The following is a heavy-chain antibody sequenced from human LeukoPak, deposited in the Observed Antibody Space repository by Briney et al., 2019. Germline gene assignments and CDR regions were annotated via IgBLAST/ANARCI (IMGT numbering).Heavy chain of an antibody. J-gene: IGHJ3*02. CDR1: GYSFTSYW. CDR2: IYPGDSDT. V-gene: IGHV5-51*01. Sequence: GESLKISWKSSGYSFTSYWIGWVRQIPGKSLEGMGIIYPGDSDTRYSPSFQGQVTISADKSINTAYLQWSSLKASDTAMYYCARLANAAFDIWGQGTMVTVSS. CDR3: ARLANAAFDI.